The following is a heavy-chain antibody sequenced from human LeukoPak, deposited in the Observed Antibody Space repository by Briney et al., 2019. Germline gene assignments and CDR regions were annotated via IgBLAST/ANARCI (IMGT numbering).Heavy chain of an antibody. CDR1: GGSFSGYY. J-gene: IGHJ4*02. Sequence: SETLSLTCAVYGGSFSGYYWSWIRQPPGKGLEWIGEINHSGSTNYNPSLKSRVTISVDTSKNQFSLKLSSVTAADTAVYYCARGKDSSGYYYIDYWGQGTLVTVPS. D-gene: IGHD3-22*01. CDR3: ARGKDSSGYYYIDY. V-gene: IGHV4-34*01. CDR2: INHSGST.